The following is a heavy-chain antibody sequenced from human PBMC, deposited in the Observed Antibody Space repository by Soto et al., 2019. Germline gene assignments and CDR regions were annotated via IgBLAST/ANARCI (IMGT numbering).Heavy chain of an antibody. V-gene: IGHV1-69*13. D-gene: IGHD2-8*01. CDR1: GGTFSSYA. Sequence: SVKVSCKASGGTFSSYAISWVRQAPGQGLEWMGGIIPIFGTANYAQKFQGRVTITADESTSTAYMELSSLRSEDTAVYYCAREGSRYCTNGVCLLDPWGQGAMVTVYS. CDR3: AREGSRYCTNGVCLLDP. CDR2: IIPIFGTA. J-gene: IGHJ5*02.